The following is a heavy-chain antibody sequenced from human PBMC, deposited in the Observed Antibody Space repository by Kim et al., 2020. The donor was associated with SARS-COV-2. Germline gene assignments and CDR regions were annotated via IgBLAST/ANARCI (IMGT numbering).Heavy chain of an antibody. D-gene: IGHD2-21*02. CDR1: GFTFSSYS. J-gene: IGHJ6*01. CDR2: ISSSSSYI. V-gene: IGHV3-21*01. CDR3: ARVSDFTYYYYYYGMDV. Sequence: GGSLRLSCAASGFTFSSYSMNWVRQAPGKGLEWVSSISSSSSYIYYADSVKGRFTISRDNAKNSLYLQMNSLRAEDTAVYYCARVSDFTYYYYYYGMDVWRQGTTVTISS.